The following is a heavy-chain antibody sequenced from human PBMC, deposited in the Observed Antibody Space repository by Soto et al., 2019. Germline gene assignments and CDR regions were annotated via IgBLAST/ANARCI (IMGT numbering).Heavy chain of an antibody. D-gene: IGHD3-10*01. V-gene: IGHV5-51*01. J-gene: IGHJ4*02. CDR2: IYPGDSDT. Sequence: GESLKISCTGSGYSFSTYWIAWVRQMPGKGLEWMGIIYPGDSDTRYSPSFQGQVTISADTSTKTAYLQWSSLKASDTAIYYCARPPQFLWYAAPTYSAYYSNYRGRRTLVTVAS. CDR3: ARPPQFLWYAAPTYSAYYSNY. CDR1: GYSFSTYW.